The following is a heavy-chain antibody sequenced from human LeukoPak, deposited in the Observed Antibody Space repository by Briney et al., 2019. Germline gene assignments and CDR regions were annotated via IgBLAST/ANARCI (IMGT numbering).Heavy chain of an antibody. CDR3: ARVVGATDPYYYYYMDV. V-gene: IGHV4-59*11. Sequence: SETLSLTCTVSGGSISSHYWSWIRQSPGKGLEWIGYIYYSGSTNYNPSLKSRVTISVGPSKNQFSLQLGSVTAADAAVYYCARVVGATDPYYYYYMDVWGKGTTVTVSS. CDR2: IYYSGST. CDR1: GGSISSHY. D-gene: IGHD1-26*01. J-gene: IGHJ6*03.